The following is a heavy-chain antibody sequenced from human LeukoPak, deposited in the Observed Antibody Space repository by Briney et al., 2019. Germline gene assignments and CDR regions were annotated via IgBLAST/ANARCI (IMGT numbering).Heavy chain of an antibody. J-gene: IGHJ4*02. CDR1: GGSFSSYC. Sequence: PSETLSLTCAVYGGSFSSYCWSWIRLPPGKGLEWIGEINNSGRTNYNPSLKSRVPISVNTSKTQFSLKLRPCTAAAPAVYYFVKSSAPPRRITMIVGVTPVEYYWGQRTLVTVSS. CDR3: VKSSAPPRRITMIVGVTPVEYY. D-gene: IGHD3-22*01. V-gene: IGHV4-34*03. CDR2: INNSGRT.